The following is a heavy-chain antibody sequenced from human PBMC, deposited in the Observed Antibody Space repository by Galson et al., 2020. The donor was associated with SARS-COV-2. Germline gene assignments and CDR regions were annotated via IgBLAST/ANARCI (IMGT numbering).Heavy chain of an antibody. J-gene: IGHJ6*02. CDR2: MNPNSGNT. V-gene: IGHV1-8*01. CDR3: ARLYYDFWSGYYLGGMDV. D-gene: IGHD3-3*01. CDR1: GYTFTSYD. Sequence: ASVKLSCKASGYTFTSYDINWVRQATGQGLEWMGWMNPNSGNTGYAQKFQGRVTMTRNTSISTAYMELSSLRSEDTAVYYCARLYYDFWSGYYLGGMDVWGQGTTVTVSS.